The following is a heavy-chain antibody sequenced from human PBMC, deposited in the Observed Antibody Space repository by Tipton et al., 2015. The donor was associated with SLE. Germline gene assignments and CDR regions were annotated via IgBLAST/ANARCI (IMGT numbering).Heavy chain of an antibody. J-gene: IGHJ4*02. CDR1: GGSFSGYY. D-gene: IGHD3-3*01. CDR2: INHSGST. CDR3: ARLPLRPSFDY. V-gene: IGHV4-34*01. Sequence: TLSLTCAVYGGSFSGYYWSWIRQPPGKGLEWIGEINHSGSTNYNPSLKSRVTISVDTSKNQFSLKLSSVTAADTAVYYCARLPLRPSFDYWGQGTLVTVSS.